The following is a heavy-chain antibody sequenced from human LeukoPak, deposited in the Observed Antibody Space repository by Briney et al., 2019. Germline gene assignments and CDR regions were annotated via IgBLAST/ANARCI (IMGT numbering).Heavy chain of an antibody. V-gene: IGHV4-59*01. J-gene: IGHJ4*02. CDR1: GGSISSYY. D-gene: IGHD2-15*01. CDR2: IYYSGST. CDR3: ARGRLLLFDY. Sequence: SETLSLTCTVSGGSISSYYWSWIRQPPGRGLEWIGYIYYSGSTNYNPSLKSRVTISVDTSKNQFSLKLSSVTAADTAVYYCARGRLLLFDYWGQGTLVTVSS.